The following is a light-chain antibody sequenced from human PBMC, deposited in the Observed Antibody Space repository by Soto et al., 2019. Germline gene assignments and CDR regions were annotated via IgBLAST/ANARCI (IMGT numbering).Light chain of an antibody. V-gene: IGKV3-11*01. J-gene: IGKJ3*01. CDR1: QGIKDY. Sequence: IGVKNSAATLSVSQGERATLSCRASQGIKDYLAWYQQKPGQAXRLXSYDASNRATGIPARFSGSGSGTDFTLTISSLEPEDFAVYYCQQRSNWPLFGPGTKVDIK. CDR2: DAS. CDR3: QQRSNWPL.